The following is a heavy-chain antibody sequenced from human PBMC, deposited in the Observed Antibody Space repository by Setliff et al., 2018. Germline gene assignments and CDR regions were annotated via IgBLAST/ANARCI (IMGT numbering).Heavy chain of an antibody. V-gene: IGHV1-69*10. J-gene: IGHJ4*02. D-gene: IGHD3-22*01. CDR2: IIPVLGMT. Sequence: SVKVSCKASGDPFNAYGVSWVRQAPGQGLEWMGAIIPVLGMTDYAQKFQGRLTITADQSTTTVYMELSSLRSEDTAVYYCARGTFDTSGYFPYPIGYWGQGTLVTVSS. CDR1: GDPFNAYG. CDR3: ARGTFDTSGYFPYPIGY.